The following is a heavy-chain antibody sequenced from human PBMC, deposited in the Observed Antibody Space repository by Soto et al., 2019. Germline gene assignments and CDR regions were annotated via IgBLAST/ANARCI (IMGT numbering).Heavy chain of an antibody. V-gene: IGHV3-30*18. D-gene: IGHD2-21*02. CDR1: GFTFSSYG. CDR3: AKDIGVVTPSRYYYYGMDV. CDR2: ISYDGSNK. Sequence: GGSLRLSCAASGFTFSSYGMHWVRQAPGKGLEWVAVISYDGSNKYYADSVKGRFTISRDNSKNTLYLQMNSLRAEDTAVYYCAKDIGVVTPSRYYYYGMDVWGQGTTVTVS. J-gene: IGHJ6*02.